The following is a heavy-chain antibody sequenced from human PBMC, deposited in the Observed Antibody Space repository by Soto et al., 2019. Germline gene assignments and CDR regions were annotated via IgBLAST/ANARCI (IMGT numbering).Heavy chain of an antibody. V-gene: IGHV3-21*01. Sequence: EVQLVESGGGLVKPGGSLILSCAASGFTFSSYSMNWVRQAPGKGLEWVSSISSSSSYIYYADSVKGRFTISRDNAKNSLYLQMNSLRAEDTAVYYCARVGGQLVPGFDYWGQGTRVTVSS. CDR1: GFTFSSYS. J-gene: IGHJ4*02. D-gene: IGHD6-6*01. CDR3: ARVGGQLVPGFDY. CDR2: ISSSSSYI.